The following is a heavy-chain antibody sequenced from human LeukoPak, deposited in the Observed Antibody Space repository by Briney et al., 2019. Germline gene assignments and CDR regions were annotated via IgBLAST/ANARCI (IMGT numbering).Heavy chain of an antibody. D-gene: IGHD6-19*01. J-gene: IGHJ4*02. Sequence: SETLSLTCTVSGGSISSYYWSRLRQPPGKGLEWIGYIYYSGSTNYNPSLKSRVTISVDTSKNQFSLKLSSVTAADTAVYYCARGVRGLVLRGRYYFDYWGQGTLVTVSS. CDR1: GGSISSYY. CDR3: ARGVRGLVLRGRYYFDY. V-gene: IGHV4-59*01. CDR2: IYYSGST.